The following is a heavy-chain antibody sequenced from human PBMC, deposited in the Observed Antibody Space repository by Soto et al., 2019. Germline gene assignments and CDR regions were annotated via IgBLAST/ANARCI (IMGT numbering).Heavy chain of an antibody. D-gene: IGHD2-8*01. V-gene: IGHV5-51*01. CDR2: IYPGDSDT. CDR3: ARQVYCTNGVCGASWFDP. Sequence: PGESLKISCKGSGYSFTSYWIGWVRQMPGKGLEWMGIIYPGDSDTRYSPSFQGQVTISADKSISTAYLQWSSLKASDTAMYYCARQVYCTNGVCGASWFDPPGQRTLVTVSS. J-gene: IGHJ5*02. CDR1: GYSFTSYW.